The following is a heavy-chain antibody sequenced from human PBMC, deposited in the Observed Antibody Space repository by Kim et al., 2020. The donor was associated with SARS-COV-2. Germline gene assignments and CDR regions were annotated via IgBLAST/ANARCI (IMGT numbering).Heavy chain of an antibody. D-gene: IGHD4-17*01. Sequence: ADSVKGRFTISRDNSKNTLYLQMNSLRAEDTAVYYCATYGDYGHWYFDLWGRGTLVTVSS. V-gene: IGHV3-23*01. J-gene: IGHJ2*01. CDR3: ATYGDYGHWYFDL.